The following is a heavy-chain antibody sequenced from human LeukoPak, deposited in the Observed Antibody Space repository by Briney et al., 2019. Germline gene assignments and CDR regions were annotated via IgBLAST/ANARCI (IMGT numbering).Heavy chain of an antibody. Sequence: GGSLRLSCAASGFTFSSYGMYWVRQAPGKGLEWVAAIWYDGSNKYYADSVKGRFTISRDNSKNTLFLQMNSLRAEDTAVYYCAKALPLFYFDSSGPINYWGQGTLVTVSS. CDR3: AKALPLFYFDSSGPINY. V-gene: IGHV3-33*06. CDR2: IWYDGSNK. CDR1: GFTFSSYG. D-gene: IGHD3-22*01. J-gene: IGHJ4*02.